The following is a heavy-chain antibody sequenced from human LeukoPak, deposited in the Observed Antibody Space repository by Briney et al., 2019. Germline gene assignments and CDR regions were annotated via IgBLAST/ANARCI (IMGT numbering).Heavy chain of an antibody. Sequence: GGSLRLSCAASGFTFGNHWMDWVRQAPGKGLEWVANIKYDGSEKYYVDSVKGRFTISRDNAKNSLYLQMNSLRAEDTAVYYCARDLSPYYYDSSGYYRHWFGPWGQGTLVTVSS. D-gene: IGHD3-22*01. V-gene: IGHV3-7*01. CDR2: IKYDGSEK. CDR3: ARDLSPYYYDSSGYYRHWFGP. CDR1: GFTFGNHW. J-gene: IGHJ5*02.